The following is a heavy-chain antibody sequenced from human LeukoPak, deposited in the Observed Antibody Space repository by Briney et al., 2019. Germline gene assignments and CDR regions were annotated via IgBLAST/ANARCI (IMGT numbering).Heavy chain of an antibody. CDR2: INHSGST. CDR1: GGSFSGYY. D-gene: IGHD6-19*01. J-gene: IGHJ4*02. CDR3: ARGRGSGWRGKLDY. Sequence: SKTLSLTCAVYGGSFSGYYWSWIRQPPGKGLEWIGEINHSGSTNYNPSLKSRVTISVDTSKNQFSLKLSSVTAADTAVYYCARGRGSGWRGKLDYWGQGTLVTVSS. V-gene: IGHV4-34*01.